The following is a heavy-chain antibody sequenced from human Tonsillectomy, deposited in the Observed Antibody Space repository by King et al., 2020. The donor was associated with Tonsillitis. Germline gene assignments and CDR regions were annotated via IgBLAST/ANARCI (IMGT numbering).Heavy chain of an antibody. Sequence: TLKESGPALVKPTQTLTLTCTFSGFSLSTNGVRVSWIRQPPGKALEWLARIDWGDDKFYSTSLKTRLSIPKDTSKNQGVLTMTNMDPVDTATYYCARSTVTNSPVFDYWGQGTLVTVSS. V-gene: IGHV2-70*04. CDR2: IDWGDDK. D-gene: IGHD4-17*01. CDR1: GFSLSTNGVR. J-gene: IGHJ4*02. CDR3: ARSTVTNSPVFDY.